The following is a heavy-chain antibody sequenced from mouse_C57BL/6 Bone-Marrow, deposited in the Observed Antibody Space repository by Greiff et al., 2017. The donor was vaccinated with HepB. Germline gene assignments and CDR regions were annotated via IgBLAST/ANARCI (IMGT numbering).Heavy chain of an antibody. CDR1: GFNIKDDY. Sequence: VRLQQSGAELVRPGASVKLSCTASGFNIKDDYMHWVKQRPEQGLEWIGWIDPENGDTEYASKFQGKATITADTSSNTAYLQLSSLTSEDTAVYYCTKDSNYSYYYAMDYWGQGTSVTVSS. V-gene: IGHV14-4*01. J-gene: IGHJ4*01. CDR3: TKDSNYSYYYAMDY. CDR2: IDPENGDT. D-gene: IGHD2-5*01.